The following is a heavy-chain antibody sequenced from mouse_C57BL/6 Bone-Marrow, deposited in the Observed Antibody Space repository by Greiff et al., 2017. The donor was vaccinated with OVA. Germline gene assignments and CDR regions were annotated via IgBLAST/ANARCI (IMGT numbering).Heavy chain of an antibody. Sequence: EVKLQESGGDLVKPGGSLKLSCAASGFTFSSYGMSWVRQTPDKRLEWVATISSGGSYTYYPDSVKGRFTISRDNAKNTLYLQMSSLKSEDTAMYYCARSYYSYWYFDVWGTGTTVTVSS. V-gene: IGHV5-6*01. D-gene: IGHD1-1*01. CDR2: ISSGGSYT. J-gene: IGHJ1*03. CDR1: GFTFSSYG. CDR3: ARSYYSYWYFDV.